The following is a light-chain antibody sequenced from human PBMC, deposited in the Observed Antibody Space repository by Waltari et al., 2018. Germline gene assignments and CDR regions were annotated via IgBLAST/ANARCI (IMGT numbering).Light chain of an antibody. CDR2: DVT. V-gene: IGLV2-14*03. J-gene: IGLJ1*01. CDR3: SSYTTSSTYV. Sequence: QSALTQPASVSGSPGQSITISCTGTISDVGGYNYDSCYQHHQVKAPKLMIYDVTNPPSAVYNRFSGSKTVNTAFLTSSRLHAEDEDDYYCSSYTTSSTYVFGTGPKVTVL. CDR1: ISDVGGYNY.